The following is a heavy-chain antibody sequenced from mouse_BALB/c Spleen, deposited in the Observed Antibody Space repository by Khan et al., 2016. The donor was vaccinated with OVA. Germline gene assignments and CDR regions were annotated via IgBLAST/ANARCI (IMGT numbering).Heavy chain of an antibody. Sequence: EVELVESGGGLVKPGGSLKLSCAASGFTFSTYAMSWVRQTPEKRLEWVATISSDGDYTYYPDNVTGRFTISSDNSKNTLYLQMSSLTSADTAMYYCARSPYGNFAYWGQGTMVTVSA. D-gene: IGHD2-1*01. CDR3: ARSPYGNFAY. V-gene: IGHV5-9-3*01. CDR1: GFTFSTYA. J-gene: IGHJ3*01. CDR2: ISSDGDYT.